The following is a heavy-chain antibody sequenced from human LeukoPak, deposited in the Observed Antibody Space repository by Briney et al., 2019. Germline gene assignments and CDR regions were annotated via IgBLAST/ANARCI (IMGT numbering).Heavy chain of an antibody. CDR2: IIPILGIA. CDR3: ATRGYSGYELFDY. J-gene: IGHJ4*02. V-gene: IGHV1-69*04. CDR1: GGTFSSYA. Sequence: SVKVSCKASGGTFSSYAISWVRPAPGQGLEWMGRIIPILGIANYAQKFQGRVTITADKSTSTAYMELSSLRSEDTAVYYCATRGYSGYELFDYWGQGTLVTVSS. D-gene: IGHD5-12*01.